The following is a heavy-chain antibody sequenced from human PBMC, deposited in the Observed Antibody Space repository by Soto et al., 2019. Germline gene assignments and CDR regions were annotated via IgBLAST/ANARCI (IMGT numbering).Heavy chain of an antibody. CDR3: ARGSRIQLWLTPYYGMDV. CDR1: GYTFTSYD. J-gene: IGHJ6*02. V-gene: IGHV1-8*01. Sequence: QVQLVQSGAEVKKPGASVKVSCKASGYTFTSYDINWVRQATGQGLEWMGWMNPNSGNTGYAQKFQGRVTMTRNTSISTAYMELSSLRSEDTAVYYCARGSRIQLWLTPYYGMDVWGQGTTVTVSS. CDR2: MNPNSGNT. D-gene: IGHD5-18*01.